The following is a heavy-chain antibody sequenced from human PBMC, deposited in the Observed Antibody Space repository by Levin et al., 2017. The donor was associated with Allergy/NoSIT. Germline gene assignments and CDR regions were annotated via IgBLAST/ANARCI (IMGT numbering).Heavy chain of an antibody. J-gene: IGHJ3*02. CDR1: GFTFSSYS. CDR2: ISSSSSYI. V-gene: IGHV3-21*01. D-gene: IGHD4-17*01. Sequence: GGSLRLSCAASGFTFSSYSMNWVRQAPGKGLEWVSSISSSSSYIYYADSVKGRFTISRDNAKNSLYLQMNSLRAEDTAVYYCAKPHDYGDYEDAFDIWGQGTMVTVSS. CDR3: AKPHDYGDYEDAFDI.